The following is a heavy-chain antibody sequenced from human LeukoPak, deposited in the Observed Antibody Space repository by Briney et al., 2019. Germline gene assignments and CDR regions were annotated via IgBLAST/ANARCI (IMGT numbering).Heavy chain of an antibody. D-gene: IGHD3-16*01. J-gene: IGHJ6*03. V-gene: IGHV1-69*06. CDR2: IIPIFGTA. Sequence: SVKVSCKSSGGTFISYAISWVRQAPAQGLEWMGGIIPIFGTANYAQKFQGRVTITADKSTSTAYMELSSLRSEDTAVYYCARGRSWGNYYYYYMDVWGKGTTVTVSS. CDR3: ARGRSWGNYYYYYMDV. CDR1: GGTFISYA.